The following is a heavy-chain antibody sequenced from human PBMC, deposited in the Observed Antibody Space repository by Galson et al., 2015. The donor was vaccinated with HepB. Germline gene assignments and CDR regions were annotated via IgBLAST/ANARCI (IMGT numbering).Heavy chain of an antibody. CDR2: TYYRAKWYN. CDR3: AYGVDV. CDR1: GDSVSNNNVA. Sequence: CAISGDSVSNNNVAWYWIRQSPSRGLEWLGRTYYRAKWYNDYAESVRGRIAIKPDTSKNQLSLQLNSVTPEDTAMYYCAYGVDVWGQGTTVTVSS. J-gene: IGHJ6*02. V-gene: IGHV6-1*01.